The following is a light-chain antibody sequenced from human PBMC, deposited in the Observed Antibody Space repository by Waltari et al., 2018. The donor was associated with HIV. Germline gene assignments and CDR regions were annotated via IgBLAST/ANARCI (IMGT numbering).Light chain of an antibody. V-gene: IGLV1-36*01. Sequence: QSVLTQPPSVSGAPGPRVIISCSGGRSNIANYVLNWYQPLPGKAPRLLIYYDDLLPSGVSDRFSASKSGTSASLAISGLQSEDEADYYCASWDDSLNGYVFGSGTKITVL. CDR1: RSNIANYV. CDR2: YDD. CDR3: ASWDDSLNGYV. J-gene: IGLJ1*01.